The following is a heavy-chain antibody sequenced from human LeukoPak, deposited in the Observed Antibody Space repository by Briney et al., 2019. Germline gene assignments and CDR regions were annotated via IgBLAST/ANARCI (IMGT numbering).Heavy chain of an antibody. D-gene: IGHD2-15*01. CDR1: GFTFSSYG. CDR3: AKDRDIVVVVAATALDY. V-gene: IGHV3-30*18. Sequence: GGSLRLSCAASGFTFSSYGMHWVRQAPGKGLEWVAVISYDGSNKYYADSVKGRFIISRDNSKNTLYLQMNSLRAEDTAVYYCAKDRDIVVVVAATALDYWGQGTLVTVSS. J-gene: IGHJ4*02. CDR2: ISYDGSNK.